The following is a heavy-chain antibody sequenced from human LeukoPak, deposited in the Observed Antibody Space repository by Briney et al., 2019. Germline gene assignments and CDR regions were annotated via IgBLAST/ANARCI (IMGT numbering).Heavy chain of an antibody. CDR3: ARVYSRTVPYYFDY. CDR2: ISSSGSTI. CDR1: GFTFSSYE. J-gene: IGHJ4*02. D-gene: IGHD1-26*01. V-gene: IGHV3-48*03. Sequence: PGGSLRLSCAASGFTFSSYEMNWVRQAPGKGLEWVSYISSSGSTIYYADSVKGRFTISRDNAKSSLYLQMKSLRAEDTAVYYCARVYSRTVPYYFDYWGQGTLVTVSA.